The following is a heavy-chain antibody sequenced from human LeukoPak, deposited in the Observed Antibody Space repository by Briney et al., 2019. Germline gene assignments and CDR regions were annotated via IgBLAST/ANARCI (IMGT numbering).Heavy chain of an antibody. V-gene: IGHV4-39*01. CDR1: GASISSSDYY. Sequence: SETLSLTCSVSGASISSSDYYWGWIRQPPGKGLEWIGEINHSGSTNYNPSLKSRVTISIDTSKNQFSVRLSSVTAADTAVYFCARHDPVEPPIRAFDYWGQGKLVTVSA. J-gene: IGHJ4*02. D-gene: IGHD3-3*02. CDR2: INHSGST. CDR3: ARHDPVEPPIRAFDY.